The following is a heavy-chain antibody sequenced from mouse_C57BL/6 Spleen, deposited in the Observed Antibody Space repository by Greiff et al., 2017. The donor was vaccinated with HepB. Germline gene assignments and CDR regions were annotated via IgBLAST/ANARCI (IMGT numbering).Heavy chain of an antibody. CDR2: IYPRSGNT. CDR3: ARGLRGNYFDY. V-gene: IGHV1-81*01. CDR1: GYTFTSYG. D-gene: IGHD3-1*01. J-gene: IGHJ2*01. Sequence: QVQLQESGAELARPGASVKLSCKASGYTFTSYGISWVKQRTGQGLEWIGEIYPRSGNTYYNEKFKGKATLTADKSSSTAYMELRSLTSEDSAVYFCARGLRGNYFDYWGQGTTLTVSS.